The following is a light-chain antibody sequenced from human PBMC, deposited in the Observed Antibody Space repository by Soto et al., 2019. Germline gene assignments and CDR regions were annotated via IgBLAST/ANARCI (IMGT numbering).Light chain of an antibody. CDR2: DVS. CDR3: CSYAGSYSYV. CDR1: SSDVGDYKY. J-gene: IGLJ1*01. V-gene: IGLV2-11*01. Sequence: QSVLTQHRSVSGSPGQSVTISCTGTSSDVGDYKYVSWYRQHPGKAPKLMIYDVSERPSGVPDRFSGSKSGNTASLTISGLQAEDEADYYCCSYAGSYSYVFGTGTKLTVL.